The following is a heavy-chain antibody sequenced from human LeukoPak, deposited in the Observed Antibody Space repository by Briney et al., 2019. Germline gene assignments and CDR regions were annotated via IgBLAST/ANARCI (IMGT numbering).Heavy chain of an antibody. CDR1: GFTFSSYA. CDR3: ARSREGVRNYFDY. CDR2: IKGDGSEK. Sequence: GGSLRLSCAATGFTFSSYAMSWVRQAPGKGLEWVGNIKGDGSEKYYVDSVKGRFTISRDNAKNSLYLQMNSLRAEDTAVYYCARSREGVRNYFDYWGQGTLVTVSS. V-gene: IGHV3-7*01. J-gene: IGHJ4*02. D-gene: IGHD3-10*01.